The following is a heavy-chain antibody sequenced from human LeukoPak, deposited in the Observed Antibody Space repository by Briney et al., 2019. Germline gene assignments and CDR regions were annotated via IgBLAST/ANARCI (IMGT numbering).Heavy chain of an antibody. J-gene: IGHJ4*02. CDR2: IYYSGST. CDR1: GGSISSSSYY. V-gene: IGHV4-39*01. CDR3: ARGTAGYYETLDY. Sequence: SETLSLTCTVSGGSISSSSYYWGWIRQPPGKGLEWIGSIYYSGSTYYNPSLKSRVTISVDTSKNQFSLKLSSVTAADTAVYYCARGTAGYYETLDYWGQGTLVTVSS. D-gene: IGHD3-22*01.